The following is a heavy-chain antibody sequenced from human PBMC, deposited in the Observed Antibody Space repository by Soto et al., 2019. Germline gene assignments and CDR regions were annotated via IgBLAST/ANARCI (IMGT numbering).Heavy chain of an antibody. CDR2: IYYSGST. CDR3: ARDERDHYGSGI. V-gene: IGHV4-59*01. J-gene: IGHJ4*02. CDR1: GGSISSYY. D-gene: IGHD3-10*01. Sequence: SETLSLTCTVSGGSISSYYWSWIRQPPGKGLEWIGYIYYSGSTNYNPSLQSRVTISVDTSKNQFSLKLSSVTAADTAVYYCARDERDHYGSGIWGQGTLVTVSS.